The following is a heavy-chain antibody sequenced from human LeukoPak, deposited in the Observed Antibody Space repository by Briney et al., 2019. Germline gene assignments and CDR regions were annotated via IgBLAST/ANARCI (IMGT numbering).Heavy chain of an antibody. D-gene: IGHD5-18*01. CDR2: IYPGDSDT. J-gene: IGHJ6*03. Sequence: GESLKISCKGSGYSFTSYWIGWVRQMPGKGLEWMGIIYPGDSDTRYSPSFQGQVTISADKSISTAYLQWSSLKASDTAMYYCARRVTDTAMVTGYYYMDVWGKGTTVTVSS. CDR1: GYSFTSYW. V-gene: IGHV5-51*01. CDR3: ARRVTDTAMVTGYYYMDV.